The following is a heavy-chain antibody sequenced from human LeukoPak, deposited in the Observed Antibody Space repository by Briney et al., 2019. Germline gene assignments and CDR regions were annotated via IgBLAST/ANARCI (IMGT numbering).Heavy chain of an antibody. Sequence: ASVKVSCKASGYTFTSYAMNWVRQAPGQGLEWMGWINTNTGNPTYAQGFTGRFVFSLDTSVSTAYLQISSLKAEDTAVYYCARDLSLYSSSWKGPIYYYYGMDVWGQGTTVTVSS. CDR1: GYTFTSYA. J-gene: IGHJ6*02. CDR3: ARDLSLYSSSWKGPIYYYYGMDV. D-gene: IGHD6-13*01. CDR2: INTNTGNP. V-gene: IGHV7-4-1*02.